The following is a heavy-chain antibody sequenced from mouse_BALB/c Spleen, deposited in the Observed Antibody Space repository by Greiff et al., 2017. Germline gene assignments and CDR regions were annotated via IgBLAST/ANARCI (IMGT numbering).Heavy chain of an antibody. J-gene: IGHJ1*01. CDR1: GFTFSDYY. D-gene: IGHD1-1*01. V-gene: IGHV5-4*02. Sequence: VQLKESGGGLVKPGGSLKLSCAASGFTFSDYYMYWVRQTPEKRLEWVATISDGGSYTYYPDSVKGRFTISRDNAKNNLYLQMSSLKSEDTAMYYCARPYYYGSSWYFDVWGAGTTVTVSS. CDR2: ISDGGSYT. CDR3: ARPYYYGSSWYFDV.